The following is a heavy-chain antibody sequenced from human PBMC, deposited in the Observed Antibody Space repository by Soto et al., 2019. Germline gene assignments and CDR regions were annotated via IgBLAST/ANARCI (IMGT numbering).Heavy chain of an antibody. CDR3: ASRDPGTSVDY. J-gene: IGHJ4*02. CDR1: GGSFTSNNW. Sequence: LSLTCAVSGGSFTSNNWWTWVRQPPGQGLEWIGEIYRTGSTNYNPSLKSRVTISLDKYENQFSLKVTSLTAADTAVYYCASRDPGTSVDYWGQGTLVTVSS. D-gene: IGHD1-7*01. V-gene: IGHV4-4*02. CDR2: IYRTGST.